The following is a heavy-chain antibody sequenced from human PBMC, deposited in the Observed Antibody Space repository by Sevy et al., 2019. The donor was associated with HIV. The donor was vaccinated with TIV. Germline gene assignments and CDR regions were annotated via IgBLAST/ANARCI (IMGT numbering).Heavy chain of an antibody. Sequence: SETLSLTCIVSSGSISSSLYYWGWIRQPPGKGLEWIATLYYTGSIYYNPSLRTRLTISADSSQNQFSLKLSSVTAADTALYFCARTQGGSTDGGDSSSYYYEGDHYFDLWGQGLLVTVSS. CDR2: LYYTGSI. CDR3: ARTQGGSTDGGDSSSYYYEGDHYFDL. V-gene: IGHV4-39*01. D-gene: IGHD3-22*01. J-gene: IGHJ4*02. CDR1: SGSISSSLYY.